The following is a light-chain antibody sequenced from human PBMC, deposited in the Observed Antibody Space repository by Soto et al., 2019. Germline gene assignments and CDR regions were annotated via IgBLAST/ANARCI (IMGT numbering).Light chain of an antibody. CDR1: NIGSKN. CDR3: QVWDSDVLPHV. V-gene: IGLV3-21*02. J-gene: IGLJ1*01. CDR2: DDD. Sequence: SYELTQSPSVSVAPGQTARITCGGNNIGSKNVHWFQQRPGQAPVLVVFDDDDRPSGIPDRFSGSNSGNTATLTISRVEAGDEADYYCQVWDSDVLPHVFGTGLQVAVL.